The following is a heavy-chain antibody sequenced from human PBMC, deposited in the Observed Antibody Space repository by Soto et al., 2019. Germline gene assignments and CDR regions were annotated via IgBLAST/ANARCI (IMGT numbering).Heavy chain of an antibody. J-gene: IGHJ4*02. Sequence: QVQLVESGGGVVQPGRSLRLSCAASGFTFSSYAMHWVRQAPGKGLEWVAVISYDGSNKYYADSVKGRFTISRDNSKNTQYLHMNSLRAEDTAVYYCARDRRYSYGYVDYWGQGTLVTFSS. CDR3: ARDRRYSYGYVDY. V-gene: IGHV3-30-3*01. CDR2: ISYDGSNK. D-gene: IGHD5-18*01. CDR1: GFTFSSYA.